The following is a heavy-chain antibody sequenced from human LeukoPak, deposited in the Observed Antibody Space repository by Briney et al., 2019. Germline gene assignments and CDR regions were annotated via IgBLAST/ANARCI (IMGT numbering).Heavy chain of an antibody. CDR1: GFTSSDYY. Sequence: SGGSLRLSCAASGFTSSDYYMSWIRQAPGKGLEWVSYISSSGSTIYYADSVKGRFTISRDNAKNSLYLQMNSLRAEDTAVYYCARDLTAAAVSGSYYFDYWGQGTLVTVSS. CDR2: ISSSGSTI. CDR3: ARDLTAAAVSGSYYFDY. J-gene: IGHJ4*02. D-gene: IGHD6-13*01. V-gene: IGHV3-11*04.